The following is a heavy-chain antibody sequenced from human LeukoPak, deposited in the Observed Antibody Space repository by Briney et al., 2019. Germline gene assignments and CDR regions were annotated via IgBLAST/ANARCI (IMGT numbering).Heavy chain of an antibody. D-gene: IGHD3-16*01. V-gene: IGHV1-46*01. J-gene: IGHJ5*02. CDR3: TRTLGAVADSRYWFDP. Sequence: ASVKVSCKASGYTFTTYYMHWVRQAPGQGLEWMGVVNPSGGGTSYSQMFQGRLTMTRDMSTGTVYMELSSLRSEDTAVYYCTRTLGAVADSRYWFDPWGQGTLVTVSS. CDR2: VNPSGGGT. CDR1: GYTFTTYY.